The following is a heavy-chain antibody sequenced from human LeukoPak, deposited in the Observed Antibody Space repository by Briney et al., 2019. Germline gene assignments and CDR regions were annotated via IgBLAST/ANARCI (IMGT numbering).Heavy chain of an antibody. D-gene: IGHD1-26*01. V-gene: IGHV1-2*02. CDR2: INPNSGGT. CDR3: ARGRYSGSYLLDY. Sequence: ASVKVSCKASGYTFTGYYMHWVRQAPGQGLERMGWINPNSGGTNYAQKFQGRVTMTRDTSISTAYMELSRLRSDDTAVYYCARGRYSGSYLLDYWGQGTLVTVSS. J-gene: IGHJ4*02. CDR1: GYTFTGYY.